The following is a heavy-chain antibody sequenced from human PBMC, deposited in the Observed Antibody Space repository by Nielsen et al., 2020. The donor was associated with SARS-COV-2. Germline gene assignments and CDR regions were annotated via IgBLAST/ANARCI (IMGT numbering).Heavy chain of an antibody. Sequence: GVLKISCAASGFTFSNFAMNWVRQTPGKGLEWVSTIGVSGGGTYYADSLKGRFTISRDNSKNTLYLQMNRLGADDTAIYYCTRRVAGGTMDVWGQGTTVTVSS. CDR3: TRRVAGGTMDV. CDR1: GFTFSNFA. J-gene: IGHJ6*02. D-gene: IGHD6-19*01. CDR2: IGVSGGGT. V-gene: IGHV3-23*01.